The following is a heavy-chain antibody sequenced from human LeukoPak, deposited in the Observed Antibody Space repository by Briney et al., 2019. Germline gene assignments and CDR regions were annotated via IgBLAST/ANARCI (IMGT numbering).Heavy chain of an antibody. CDR2: ISWNSGSI. D-gene: IGHD3-10*01. Sequence: GGSLRLSCAASGFTFDDYAMHWVRQAPGKGLEWVSGISWNSGSIGYAGSVRGRFTISRDNAKNSLYLQMNSLRAEDTAVYYCAKAESGLAPWGQGTLVTVSS. CDR1: GFTFDDYA. J-gene: IGHJ5*02. CDR3: AKAESGLAP. V-gene: IGHV3-9*01.